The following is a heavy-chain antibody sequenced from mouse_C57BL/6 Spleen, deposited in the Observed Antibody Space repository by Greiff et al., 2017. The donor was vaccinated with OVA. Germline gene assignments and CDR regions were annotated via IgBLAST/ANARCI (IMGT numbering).Heavy chain of an antibody. CDR1: GFNIKNTY. CDR2: IDPANGNT. Sequence: VQLQQSVAELVRPGASVKLSCTASGFNIKNTYMHWVKQRPEQGLEWIGRIDPANGNTKYAPKFQGKATITADTSSNTAYLQLSSLTSEDTAIYYCATLYYYGSSYWYFDVWGTGTTVTVSS. CDR3: ATLYYYGSSYWYFDV. D-gene: IGHD1-1*01. J-gene: IGHJ1*03. V-gene: IGHV14-3*01.